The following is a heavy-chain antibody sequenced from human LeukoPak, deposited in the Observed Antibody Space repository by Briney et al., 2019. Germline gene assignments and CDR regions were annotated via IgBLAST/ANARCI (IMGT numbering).Heavy chain of an antibody. D-gene: IGHD6-13*01. J-gene: IGHJ3*02. CDR3: AKRGGIAAAGRYAFDI. V-gene: IGHV3-23*01. CDR2: ISGSGGST. Sequence: GGSLRLSCAASGFTFSSNYMSWVRQAPGKGLEWVSAISGSGGSTYYADSVKGRFTISRDNSKNTLYLQMNSLRAEDTAVYYCAKRGGIAAAGRYAFDIWGQGTMVTVSS. CDR1: GFTFSSNY.